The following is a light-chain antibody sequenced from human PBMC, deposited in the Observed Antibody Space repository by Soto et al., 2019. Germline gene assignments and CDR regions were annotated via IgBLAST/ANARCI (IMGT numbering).Light chain of an antibody. J-gene: IGKJ3*01. CDR2: SAF. CDR3: QKYNSAPYT. CDR1: QSVSSN. Sequence: ERVMTQSPATLSVSPGERVTLSCRASQSVSSNLAWYQQKPGQAPRLLIYSAFFRATGIPARFSGSGSGTEFTLTISSLQSEDVATYYCQKYNSAPYTFGPGTKVDIK. V-gene: IGKV3-15*01.